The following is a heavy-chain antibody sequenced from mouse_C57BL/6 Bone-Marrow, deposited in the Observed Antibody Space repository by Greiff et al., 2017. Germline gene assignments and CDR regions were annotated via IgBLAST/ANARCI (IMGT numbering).Heavy chain of an antibody. D-gene: IGHD1-1*01. J-gene: IGHJ4*01. V-gene: IGHV3-6*01. CDR2: ISYDGSN. CDR3: AREGYGSSPLAMDY. Sequence: EVKLQESGPGLVKPSQSLSLTCSVTGYSITSGYYWNWIRQFPGNKLEWMGYISYDGSNNYNPSLKNRISITRDTSKNQFFLKVNSVTTEDTAKYYCAREGYGSSPLAMDYWGQGTSVTVSS. CDR1: GYSITSGYY.